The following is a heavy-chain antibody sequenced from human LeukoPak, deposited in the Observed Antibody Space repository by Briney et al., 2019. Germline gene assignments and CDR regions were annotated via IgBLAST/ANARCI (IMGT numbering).Heavy chain of an antibody. V-gene: IGHV3-23*01. Sequence: GGSLRLSCAASGFTFSSYAMSWVRQAPGKGLEWVSTISGSGDSTYSADSVKGRFTISRDNSKNTLYLQMNSLRAEDTAVYYCATLASGYSSPFDYWGQGTLVTVSS. CDR3: ATLASGYSSPFDY. CDR1: GFTFSSYA. J-gene: IGHJ4*02. CDR2: ISGSGDST. D-gene: IGHD6-13*01.